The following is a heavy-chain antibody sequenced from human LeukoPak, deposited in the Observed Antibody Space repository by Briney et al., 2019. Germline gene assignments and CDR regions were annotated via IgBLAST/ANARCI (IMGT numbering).Heavy chain of an antibody. D-gene: IGHD6-13*01. Sequence: GGALRLSCAASGFTFDDYAMHWVRQAPGKGLEGVALISVDGGSTYYADSVKRRFTISRDNSKNSLYLQMNSLRTEDTALYYCAKDIIGRSSSWYFDYWGQGTLVTVSS. CDR3: AKDIIGRSSSWYFDY. J-gene: IGHJ4*02. CDR1: GFTFDDYA. CDR2: ISVDGGST. V-gene: IGHV3-43*02.